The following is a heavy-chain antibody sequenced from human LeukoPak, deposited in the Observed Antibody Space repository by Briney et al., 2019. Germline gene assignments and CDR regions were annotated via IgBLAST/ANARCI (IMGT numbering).Heavy chain of an antibody. Sequence: GGSLRLSCAASGFTFSSYDMNWVRQAPGKGLEWVSYISSSSSTIYYADSVKGRFTISRDNAKNSLYLQMNSLRAEDTAVYYCARDRYYYGSGGHDAFDIWGQGTMVTVSS. V-gene: IGHV3-48*01. CDR1: GFTFSSYD. CDR2: ISSSSSTI. J-gene: IGHJ3*02. D-gene: IGHD3-10*01. CDR3: ARDRYYYGSGGHDAFDI.